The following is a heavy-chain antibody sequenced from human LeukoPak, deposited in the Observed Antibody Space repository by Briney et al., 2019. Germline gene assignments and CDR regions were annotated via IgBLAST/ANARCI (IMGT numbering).Heavy chain of an antibody. Sequence: GGSLRLSCAASGFTFSSYAMSWVRQAPGKGLEWVSVIYSGGSTYYADSVKGRFTISRDNSKNTLYLQMNSLRAEDTAVYYCARDRRRGYSGYNWFDPWGQGTLVTVSS. J-gene: IGHJ5*02. CDR2: IYSGGST. CDR1: GFTFSSYA. CDR3: ARDRRRGYSGYNWFDP. V-gene: IGHV3-66*01. D-gene: IGHD5-12*01.